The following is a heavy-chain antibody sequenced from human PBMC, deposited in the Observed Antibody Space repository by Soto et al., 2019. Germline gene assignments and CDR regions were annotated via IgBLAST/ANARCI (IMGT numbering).Heavy chain of an antibody. Sequence: SETLSLTCTVSGGSISSSSYYWGWIRQHPGKGLEWIGSIYYSGSTYYNPSLKSRVTISVDTSKNQFSLKLSSVTAADTAVYYCARSLPVVVPAAIFLYWGQGTLVTVSS. CDR3: ARSLPVVVPAAIFLY. J-gene: IGHJ4*02. D-gene: IGHD2-2*02. CDR1: GGSISSSSYY. V-gene: IGHV4-39*01. CDR2: IYYSGST.